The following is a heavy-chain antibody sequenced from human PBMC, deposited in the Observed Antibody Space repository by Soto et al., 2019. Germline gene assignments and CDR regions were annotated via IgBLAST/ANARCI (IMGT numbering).Heavy chain of an antibody. Sequence: QVQLVESGGGLVKPGGSLRLSCASSGFPFSDHYMSWIRRSPGKALEFLSYISPGTTYKNYADSVKGRFTISRDNAKSSLYLQLNGLRAEDTAVYFCSRGGGGGLFDLWGQGTFVTVSS. V-gene: IGHV3-11*06. D-gene: IGHD2-21*01. CDR3: SRGGGGGLFDL. J-gene: IGHJ4*02. CDR1: GFPFSDHY. CDR2: ISPGTTYK.